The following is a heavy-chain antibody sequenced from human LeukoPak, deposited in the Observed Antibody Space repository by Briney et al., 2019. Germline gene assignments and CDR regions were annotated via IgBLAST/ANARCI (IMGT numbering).Heavy chain of an antibody. Sequence: TPSETLSLTCTVSGGSISSYYWSWIRQPPGKGLEWIGYIYYSGSTNYNPSLKSRVTISVDTSKNQFSLKLSSVTAADTAVYYCARSWQQLAHDAFDIWGQGTVVTVSS. CDR1: GGSISSYY. CDR2: IYYSGST. D-gene: IGHD6-13*01. V-gene: IGHV4-59*01. CDR3: ARSWQQLAHDAFDI. J-gene: IGHJ3*02.